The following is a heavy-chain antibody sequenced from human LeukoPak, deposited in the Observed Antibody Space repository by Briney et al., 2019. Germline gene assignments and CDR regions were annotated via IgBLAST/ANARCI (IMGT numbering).Heavy chain of an antibody. V-gene: IGHV4-34*01. CDR3: ASMMLGGSSGYLDY. J-gene: IGHJ4*02. CDR2: INHSGST. Sequence: SETLSLTCAVYGGSFSGYYWSWIRQPPGKGLEWIGEINHSGSTNYNPSLKSRVTISVDTSKNQFSLKLSSVTAADTAVYYCASMMLGGSSGYLDYWGQGTLVTVSS. D-gene: IGHD3-22*01. CDR1: GGSFSGYY.